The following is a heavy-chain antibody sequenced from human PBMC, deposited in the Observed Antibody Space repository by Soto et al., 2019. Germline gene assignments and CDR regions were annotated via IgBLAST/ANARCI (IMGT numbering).Heavy chain of an antibody. CDR3: ARDLPPTTAYYYYYGMDV. D-gene: IGHD4-17*01. J-gene: IGHJ6*02. CDR1: GYTFTSYG. Sequence: ASVKVSCKASGYTFTSYGISWVRRAPGQGLEWMGWISAYNGNTNYAQKLQGRVTMTTDTSTSTAYMELRSLRSDDTAVYYCARDLPPTTAYYYYYGMDVWGQGTTVTVSS. V-gene: IGHV1-18*04. CDR2: ISAYNGNT.